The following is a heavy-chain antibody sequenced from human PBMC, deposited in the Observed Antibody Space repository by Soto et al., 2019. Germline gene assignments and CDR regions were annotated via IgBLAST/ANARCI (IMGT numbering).Heavy chain of an antibody. CDR3: ARDAAVGLFDY. J-gene: IGHJ4*02. CDR2: IIPMFGIA. Sequence: ASVKVPCKDSGSTFGSNRNHWVRLAPGQGLEWMGRIIPMFGIASYAQNFQGRVTMTTDTSTSTAYMELRSLRSDDTAVYYCARDAAVGLFDYWGQGTLVTVSS. D-gene: IGHD1-26*01. CDR1: GSTFGSNR. V-gene: IGHV1-69*04.